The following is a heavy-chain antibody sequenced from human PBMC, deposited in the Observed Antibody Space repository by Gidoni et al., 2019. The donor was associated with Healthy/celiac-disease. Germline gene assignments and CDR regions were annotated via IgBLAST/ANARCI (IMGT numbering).Heavy chain of an antibody. D-gene: IGHD2-21*01. Sequence: QVQLQQWGAGLLKPSETLSLTCAVYGGSFSGYYWSWIRQPPGKGLEWIGEIKHSGSTNYNPSLKSRVTILVDTSKNQFALKLSSVTAADTAVYYCARVSKLWRFRFDPWGQGTLVTVSS. J-gene: IGHJ5*02. CDR3: ARVSKLWRFRFDP. CDR1: GGSFSGYY. V-gene: IGHV4-34*01. CDR2: IKHSGST.